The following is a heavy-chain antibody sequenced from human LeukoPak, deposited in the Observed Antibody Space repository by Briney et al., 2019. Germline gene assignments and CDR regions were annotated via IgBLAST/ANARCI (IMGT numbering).Heavy chain of an antibody. Sequence: ASVKVSCKASGYTFTSYYMHWVRQAPGQGLEWMGIINPSGGSTSYAQKFQGRVTMTRDTSTSTVYMEVSRLRSEDTGVYYCARTTSCGGDCYYFEYWGQGTRVTVSS. CDR3: ARTTSCGGDCYYFEY. CDR2: INPSGGST. CDR1: GYTFTSYY. J-gene: IGHJ4*02. D-gene: IGHD2-21*02. V-gene: IGHV1-46*01.